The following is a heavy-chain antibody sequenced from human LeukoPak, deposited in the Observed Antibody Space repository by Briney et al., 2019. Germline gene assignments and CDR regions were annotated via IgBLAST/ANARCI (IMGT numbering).Heavy chain of an antibody. J-gene: IGHJ4*02. D-gene: IGHD6-13*01. CDR1: GGSFSGYY. CDR2: INHSGST. CDR3: ARMSREAAAGTNFDY. Sequence: SETLSLTCAVYGGSFSGYYWSWIRQPPGKGLEWIGEINHSGSTNYNPSLKSRVTISVDTSKNQFSLKLGSVTAADTAVYYCARMSREAAAGTNFDYWGQGTLVTVSS. V-gene: IGHV4-34*01.